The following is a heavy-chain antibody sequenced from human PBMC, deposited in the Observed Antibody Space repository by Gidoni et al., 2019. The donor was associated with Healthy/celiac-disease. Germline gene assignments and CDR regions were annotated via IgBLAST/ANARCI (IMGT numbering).Heavy chain of an antibody. CDR2: ISSSRSTI. Sequence: EVQLVESGGGLVQPGGSLRLSCAGSGFTFSSYSLNWVRQAPGKGLDWVSYISSSRSTIYYSDSVKGLFTISRDNAKKSLFLQMNSLRGEDTALYYCARDVPPYAFDIWGQGTMVTVSS. J-gene: IGHJ3*02. CDR1: GFTFSSYS. V-gene: IGHV3-48*04. CDR3: ARDVPPYAFDI.